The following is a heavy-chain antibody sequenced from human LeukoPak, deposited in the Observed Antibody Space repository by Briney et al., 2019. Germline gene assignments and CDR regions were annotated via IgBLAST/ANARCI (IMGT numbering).Heavy chain of an antibody. CDR1: GYTFTDYY. CDR2: INPNSGGT. V-gene: IGHV1-2*06. Sequence: ASVKVSCKASGYTFTDYYIHWVRQAPGQGLEWMGRINPNSGGTNYAQKFQGRVTMTRDTSISTAYMELSRLRSNDTAVYYCARDFERPDYWGQGTLVTVSS. J-gene: IGHJ4*02. CDR3: ARDFERPDY.